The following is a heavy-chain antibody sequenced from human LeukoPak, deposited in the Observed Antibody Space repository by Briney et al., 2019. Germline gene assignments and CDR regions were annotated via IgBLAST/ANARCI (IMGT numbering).Heavy chain of an antibody. CDR1: GFTFSSYG. Sequence: PGGSLRLSCAASGFTFSSYGMHWVRQAPGKGLEWVAFIRYDGSNKYYADSVKGRFTISRDNSKNTLYLQMNSLRAEDTAVYYCAKDSDPASYYDTSFDIWGQGTMVTVSS. V-gene: IGHV3-30*02. CDR3: AKDSDPASYYDTSFDI. D-gene: IGHD3-22*01. J-gene: IGHJ3*02. CDR2: IRYDGSNK.